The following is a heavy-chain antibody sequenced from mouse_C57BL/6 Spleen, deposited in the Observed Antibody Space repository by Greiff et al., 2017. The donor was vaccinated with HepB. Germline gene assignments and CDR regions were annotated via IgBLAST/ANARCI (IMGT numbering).Heavy chain of an antibody. V-gene: IGHV1-61*01. J-gene: IGHJ4*01. CDR2: IYPSDSET. CDR1: GYTFTSYW. Sequence: VQLQQPGAELVRPGSSVKLSCKASGYTFTSYWMDWVKQRPGQGLEWIGNIYPSDSETHYNQKFKDKATLTVDKSSSTAYIQLSSLTSEDSAVYYCASRDYWTQGTSVTVSS. CDR3: ASRDY.